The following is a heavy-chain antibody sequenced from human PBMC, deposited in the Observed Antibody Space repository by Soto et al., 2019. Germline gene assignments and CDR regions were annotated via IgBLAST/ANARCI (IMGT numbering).Heavy chain of an antibody. D-gene: IGHD2-15*01. CDR1: GFTFSSYA. J-gene: IGHJ4*02. CDR2: ISGSGGST. V-gene: IGHV3-23*01. Sequence: GGSLRLSCAASGFTFSSYAMSWVRQAPGKGLEWVSAISGSGGSTYYADSVKGRFTISRDNSKNTLYLQMNSLRAEDTAVYYCAKYSLQYCSGGSCFGNYFDYWGQGTLVTVSS. CDR3: AKYSLQYCSGGSCFGNYFDY.